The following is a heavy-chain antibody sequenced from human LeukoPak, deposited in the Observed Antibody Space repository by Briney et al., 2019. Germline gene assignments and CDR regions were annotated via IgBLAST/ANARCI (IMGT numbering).Heavy chain of an antibody. CDR2: ISGSGGST. J-gene: IGHJ4*02. CDR1: GFSFSSYW. D-gene: IGHD3-10*01. CDR3: AKELVVRGVIDY. Sequence: GGSLRLSCAASGFSFSSYWMSWVRQAPGKGLEWVSAISGSGGSTYYADSVKGRFTISRDNSKNTLYLQMNSLRAEDTAVYYCAKELVVRGVIDYWGQGTLVTVSS. V-gene: IGHV3-23*01.